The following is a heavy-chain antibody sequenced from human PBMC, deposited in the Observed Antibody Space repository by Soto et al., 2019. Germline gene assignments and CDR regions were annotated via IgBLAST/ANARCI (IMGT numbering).Heavy chain of an antibody. Sequence: GESLKISCKGSGYSFAGYWITWVRQKPGKGLEWMGRIDPSDSQTYYSPSFRGHVTISVTKSITTVFLQWSSLRASDTAMYYCARQIYDSDTGPNFQYYFDSWGQGTPVTAPQ. CDR3: ARQIYDSDTGPNFQYYFDS. D-gene: IGHD3-22*01. CDR1: GYSFAGYW. V-gene: IGHV5-10-1*01. J-gene: IGHJ4*02. CDR2: IDPSDSQT.